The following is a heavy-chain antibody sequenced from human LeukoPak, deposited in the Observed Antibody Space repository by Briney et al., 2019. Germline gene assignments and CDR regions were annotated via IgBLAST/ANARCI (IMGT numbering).Heavy chain of an antibody. CDR3: ARGRGAYDI. V-gene: IGHV4-4*02. Sequence: SETLSLTCGVSGGSISTSYWWSWVRQPPGKGLEWIGEIYHSGSTNYNPSLKSRVTISMDKSKNQFSLKLSSVTAADTAVYYCARGRGAYDIWGQGTMVTISS. CDR1: GGSISTSYW. J-gene: IGHJ3*02. D-gene: IGHD3-10*01. CDR2: IYHSGST.